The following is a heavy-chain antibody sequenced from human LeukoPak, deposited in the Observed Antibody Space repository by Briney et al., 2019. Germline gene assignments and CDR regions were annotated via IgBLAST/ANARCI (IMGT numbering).Heavy chain of an antibody. CDR1: GFTFDA. J-gene: IGHJ1*01. Sequence: VGSLRLSCAASGFTFDAMHWVRQAPGKGLEWVSLISGVGGSTYYADSVKGRFTISRDNSKNSLYLQMNSLRTEDTALYYCAKELEYFQHWGQGTLVTVSS. CDR2: ISGVGGST. CDR3: AKELEYFQH. V-gene: IGHV3-43*02.